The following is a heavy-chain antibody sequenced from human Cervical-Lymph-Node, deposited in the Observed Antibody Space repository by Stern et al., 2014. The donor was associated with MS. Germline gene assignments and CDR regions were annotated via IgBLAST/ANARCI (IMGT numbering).Heavy chain of an antibody. CDR3: AREFNYDTSGYYFYY. CDR2: IIPIFGTA. Sequence: MQLEESGAEVKKPGSSVKVSCKASGGTFSNYGISWVRQAPGQGLVWMGGIIPIFGTANYAQKFQGRVTITADESTSTAYMELSSLRSEDTAVYYCAREFNYDTSGYYFYYWGQGTLVTVSS. V-gene: IGHV1-69*01. CDR1: GGTFSNYG. J-gene: IGHJ4*02. D-gene: IGHD3-22*01.